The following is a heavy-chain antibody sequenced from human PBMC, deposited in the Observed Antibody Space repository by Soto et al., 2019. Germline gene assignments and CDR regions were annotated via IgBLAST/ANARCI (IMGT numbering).Heavy chain of an antibody. CDR3: ARDRQPSSYIGLDV. Sequence: GGSLRLSCEASGFTFSAHYMSWVRQAPGKGLEWVSHISGSGDTIYYADSVKGRFTISRDNAKNSLYLQMNSLRAEDTAVYYCARDRQPSSYIGLDVWGHGTTVTVSS. CDR1: GFTFSAHY. D-gene: IGHD4-4*01. J-gene: IGHJ6*02. V-gene: IGHV3-11*01. CDR2: ISGSGDTI.